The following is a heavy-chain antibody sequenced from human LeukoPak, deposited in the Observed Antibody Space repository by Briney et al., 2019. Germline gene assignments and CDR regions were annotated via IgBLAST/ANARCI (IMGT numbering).Heavy chain of an antibody. CDR3: AKKWDDILTGYFDY. Sequence: GGSLRLSCAASGFTFSSYGMHWVRQAPGKGLEWVAFIRYDGSSKYYADSVKGRFTISRDNSKNTLYLQMNSLRAEDTAVYYCAKKWDDILTGYFDYWGQGTLVTVSS. V-gene: IGHV3-30*02. CDR2: IRYDGSSK. D-gene: IGHD3-9*01. CDR1: GFTFSSYG. J-gene: IGHJ4*02.